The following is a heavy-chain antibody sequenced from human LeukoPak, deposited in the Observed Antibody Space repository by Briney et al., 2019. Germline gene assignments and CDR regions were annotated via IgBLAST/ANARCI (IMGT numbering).Heavy chain of an antibody. CDR3: VRARAGGLDY. Sequence: ERSLRLSCAASGFTFRHYAVHWVRQAPGRGLEWVAVLSFDGAHKYYAESVKGRFTISKDNSNNTLFLQMDSLRLEDTALCYCVRARAGGLDYWGQGTLVTVSS. D-gene: IGHD3-16*01. CDR2: LSFDGAHK. J-gene: IGHJ4*02. CDR1: GFTFRHYA. V-gene: IGHV3-30*04.